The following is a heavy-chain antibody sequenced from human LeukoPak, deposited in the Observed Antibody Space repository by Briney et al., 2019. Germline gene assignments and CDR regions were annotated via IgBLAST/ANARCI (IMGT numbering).Heavy chain of an antibody. V-gene: IGHV3-48*03. D-gene: IGHD3-10*01. CDR1: GFTFSSYE. CDR2: ISSSGSTI. J-gene: IGHJ4*02. CDR3: AKVAVRGVIKVHLDY. Sequence: GGSLRLSCAASGFTFSSYEMNWVRQAPGKGLEWVSYISSSGSTIYYADSVKGRFTISRDNAKNSLYLQMNSLRAEDTAVYYCAKVAVRGVIKVHLDYWGQGTLVTVSS.